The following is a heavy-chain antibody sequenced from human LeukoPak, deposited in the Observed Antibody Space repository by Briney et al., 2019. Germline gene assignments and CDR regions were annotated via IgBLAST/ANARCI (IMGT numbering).Heavy chain of an antibody. CDR1: GFTFSSYG. Sequence: GGSLRLSCAASGFTFSSYGMHWVRQAPGKGLEWVAVIWYDGSNKYYADSVKGRFTISRDNTKNILYLQMNSLRAEDTAVYYCVRDSRYCPDVWGQGTAVTVSS. J-gene: IGHJ6*02. V-gene: IGHV3-33*03. CDR3: VRDSRYCPDV. CDR2: IWYDGSNK. D-gene: IGHD2-8*02.